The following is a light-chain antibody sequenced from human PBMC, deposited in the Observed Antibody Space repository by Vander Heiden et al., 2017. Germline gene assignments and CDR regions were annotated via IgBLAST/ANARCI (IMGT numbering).Light chain of an antibody. V-gene: IGLV1-44*01. Sequence: QSVLTQPPSASGTPGQRVTISCSGSSSNIGSNTVNWYQQLPGTAPKLLRLRKNQRPSGVPDRFSGSKSGTSASLATTGLQSEDEAEYYCAAWDDSLNGQCGFGGGTKL. CDR3: AAWDDSLNGQCG. CDR2: RKN. CDR1: SSNIGSNT. J-gene: IGLJ2*01.